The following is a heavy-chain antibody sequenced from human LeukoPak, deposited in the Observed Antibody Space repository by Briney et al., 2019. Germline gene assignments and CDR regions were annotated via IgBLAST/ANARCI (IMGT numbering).Heavy chain of an antibody. CDR3: ARVVLDHF. V-gene: IGHV3-21*06. J-gene: IGHJ4*02. CDR2: ISSGSRRI. D-gene: IGHD6-6*01. Sequence: GGSLRLSCAASGFTFKRYHMSWVRQAPGKGLEWVSSISSGSRRIHYADSMRGRFTISRDNAKSSVYLQMHNLRVEDTATYFCARVVLDHFWGRGTLVTVSS. CDR1: GFTFKRYH.